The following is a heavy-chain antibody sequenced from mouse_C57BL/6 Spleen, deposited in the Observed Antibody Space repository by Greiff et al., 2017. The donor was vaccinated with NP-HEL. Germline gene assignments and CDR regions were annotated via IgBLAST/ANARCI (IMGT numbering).Heavy chain of an antibody. J-gene: IGHJ2*01. CDR1: GYTFTSYW. CDR3: ARSWLLRSHYFDS. D-gene: IGHD2-3*01. V-gene: IGHV1-64*01. Sequence: VQLQQPGAELVKPGASVKLSCKASGYTFTSYWMHWVKQRHGQGLEWIGMIHTNSGSTNYNEKFKSKATLTLDKSSSTAYMQLSSLTSEDSAVYYCARSWLLRSHYFDSWGQGTTLTVSS. CDR2: IHTNSGST.